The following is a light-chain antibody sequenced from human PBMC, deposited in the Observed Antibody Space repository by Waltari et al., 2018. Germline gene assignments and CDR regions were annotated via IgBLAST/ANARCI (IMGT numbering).Light chain of an antibody. CDR1: QSIMTN. CDR3: QQYHHWST. Sequence: EIVMTQSPATLPVSPGEGGTLSCWASQSIMTNVAWYQQKPGQAPRLLSYDASTRATDTPARFSGSGSGTDFTLTISSLQSEDFAVYYCQQYHHWSTFGGGTKVEI. V-gene: IGKV3-15*01. CDR2: DAS. J-gene: IGKJ4*01.